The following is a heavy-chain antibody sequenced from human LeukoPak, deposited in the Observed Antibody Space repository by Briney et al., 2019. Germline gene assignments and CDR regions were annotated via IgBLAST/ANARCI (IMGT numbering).Heavy chain of an antibody. V-gene: IGHV3-53*01. J-gene: IGHJ3*01. D-gene: IGHD3-9*01. CDR1: GFLVSSNY. CDR2: IYSGVTT. Sequence: GGSLRLSCAASGFLVSSNYMTWIRQAPGKGLEWVSVIYSGVTTYYGDSVKGRFTISSDNSKNTVYLQMNSLRAEDTAVYYCARDGGGILTGFYDAFDLWGQGTMVTVSA. CDR3: ARDGGGILTGFYDAFDL.